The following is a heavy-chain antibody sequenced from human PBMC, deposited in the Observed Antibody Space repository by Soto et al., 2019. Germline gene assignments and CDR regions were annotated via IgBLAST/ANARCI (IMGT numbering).Heavy chain of an antibody. J-gene: IGHJ6*02. CDR3: ARGNYGMDV. V-gene: IGHV3-74*01. Sequence: EVQLVESGGGLVQPGGSLRLSCAASGLTFGSYWMHWVRRAPGKGLVWVSNIKSDGSSTYYADSVKGRFTISRDNAKNTLYLQMNSLRAEDTALYYCARGNYGMDVWGQGTTVTVSS. CDR2: IKSDGSST. CDR1: GLTFGSYW.